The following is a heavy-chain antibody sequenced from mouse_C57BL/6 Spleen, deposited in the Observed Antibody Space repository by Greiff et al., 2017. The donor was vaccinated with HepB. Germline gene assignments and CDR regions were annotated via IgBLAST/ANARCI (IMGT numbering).Heavy chain of an antibody. CDR2: IWGDGST. V-gene: IGHV2-3*01. D-gene: IGHD3-3*01. Sequence: VKLVESGPGLVAPSQSLSITCPVSGFSLTSYGVSWVRQPPGTGLEWLGVIWGDGSTNYHSAPISRLSISKDNSKSQVFLKLNSLQTDDTATYYCAKPEGRAWFAYWGQGTLVTVSA. CDR1: GFSLTSYG. J-gene: IGHJ3*01. CDR3: AKPEGRAWFAY.